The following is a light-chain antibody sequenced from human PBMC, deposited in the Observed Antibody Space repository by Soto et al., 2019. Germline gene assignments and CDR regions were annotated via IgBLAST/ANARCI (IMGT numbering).Light chain of an antibody. CDR3: QQIKTYPHT. V-gene: IGKV1D-12*01. Sequence: DIQMTQSPSSVSASVGDRVTIPCRASQDIFTWLSWYQQKPGKAPKLLIYSASSLYDGVPSRFSGSGSGTDFTLTISSLQQEDFATYDCQQIKTYPHTFGQGNKLEI. J-gene: IGKJ2*01. CDR1: QDIFTW. CDR2: SAS.